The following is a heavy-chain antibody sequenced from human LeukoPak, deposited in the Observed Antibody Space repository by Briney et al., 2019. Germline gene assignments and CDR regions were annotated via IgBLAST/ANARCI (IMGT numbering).Heavy chain of an antibody. D-gene: IGHD2-21*02. V-gene: IGHV3-23*01. CDR1: GFTFSSYG. CDR2: ISYSAAGT. CDR3: AKDRMGGVTFFDY. J-gene: IGHJ4*02. Sequence: GGSLRLSCAASGFTFSSYGMSWVRQAPGKGLEWISSISYSAAGTYYADSVKGRFSISRDNSKKIVYLQMNSLRAEDTAVYYCAKDRMGGVTFFDYWGQGTLVTVSS.